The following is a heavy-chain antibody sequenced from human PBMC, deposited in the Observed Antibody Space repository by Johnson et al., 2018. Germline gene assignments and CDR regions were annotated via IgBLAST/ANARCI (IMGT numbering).Heavy chain of an antibody. J-gene: IGHJ1*01. V-gene: IGHV3-33*01. Sequence: LMESGGCVVQPGRSLTLPCASSGFPFSSYGMHWVRQAPGKGLEWVEVIWYDGRNKYYADSIEGRFTISRDNSKNTLYLQMNSVKNEDTAVYYCSRAGGGGAHHVEYIQDWGQGTLVTVSS. CDR1: GFPFSSYG. CDR3: SRAGGGGAHHVEYIQD. D-gene: IGHD1-26*01. CDR2: IWYDGRNK.